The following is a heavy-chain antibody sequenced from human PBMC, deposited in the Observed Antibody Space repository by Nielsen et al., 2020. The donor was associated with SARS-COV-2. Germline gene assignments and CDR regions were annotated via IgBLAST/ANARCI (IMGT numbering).Heavy chain of an antibody. CDR3: ARTDVDYSNGNYYGMDV. CDR2: IYYSGST. CDR1: GGSISSSSYY. V-gene: IGHV4-39*07. Sequence: ESLKISCTVSGGSISSSSYYWGWIRQPPGKGLEWIGSIYYSGSTNYHPSLKSRVTISVDTSKNQFSLKLSSVTAADTAVYYCARTDVDYSNGNYYGMDVWGQGTTVTVSS. D-gene: IGHD4-11*01. J-gene: IGHJ6*02.